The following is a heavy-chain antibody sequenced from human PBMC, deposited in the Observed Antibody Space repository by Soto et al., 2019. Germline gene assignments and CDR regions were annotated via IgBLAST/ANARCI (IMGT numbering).Heavy chain of an antibody. CDR3: ARLLREPAALDY. Sequence: KLSETLSLTCTVYGGSISGYYWSWIRQPPGKGLEWIGYIYYSGSTNYNPSLKSRVTISVDTSKNQFSLKLSSVTAADTAVYYCARLLREPAALDYWGQGTLVTVS. CDR1: GGSISGYY. J-gene: IGHJ4*02. D-gene: IGHD2-2*01. CDR2: IYYSGST. V-gene: IGHV4-59*08.